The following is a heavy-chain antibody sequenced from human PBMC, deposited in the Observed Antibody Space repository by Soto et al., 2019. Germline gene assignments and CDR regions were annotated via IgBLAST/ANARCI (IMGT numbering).Heavy chain of an antibody. CDR2: IYYSGST. CDR1: GGSISSYY. Sequence: LSLTCTVSGGSISSYYWSWSRQPPGKGLEWIGYIYYSGSTNYNPSLKSRVTISVDTSKNQFSLKLSSVTAADTAVYYCARESATYDYVWGSYRSHFDYWGQGTLVTVSS. D-gene: IGHD3-16*02. V-gene: IGHV4-59*01. J-gene: IGHJ4*02. CDR3: ARESATYDYVWGSYRSHFDY.